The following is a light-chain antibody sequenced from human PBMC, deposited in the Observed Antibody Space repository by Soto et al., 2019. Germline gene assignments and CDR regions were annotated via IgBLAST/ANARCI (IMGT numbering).Light chain of an antibody. V-gene: IGKV3D-15*01. CDR2: GAS. CDR3: QQYDNWPPT. CDR1: QSVISN. J-gene: IGKJ5*01. Sequence: EFVLTQSPGTLSLSPGERATLSCRASQSVISNYLAWYQQKPGQAPRLLIYGASTRATGIPARFSGSGSGTEFTLTINSLQSEDFVVYYCQQYDNWPPTFGQGTRLEIK.